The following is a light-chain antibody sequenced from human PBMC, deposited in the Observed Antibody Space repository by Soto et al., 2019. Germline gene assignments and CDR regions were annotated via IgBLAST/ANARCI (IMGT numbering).Light chain of an antibody. CDR3: SSYTSSSTPI. J-gene: IGLJ2*01. CDR1: SSDVGGYNY. CDR2: DVS. Sequence: QSVLTQPASVSGSPGQSITISCTGTSSDVGGYNYVSWYQQHPGKAPKLMIYDVSNRPSGVSNRLSSSKSGNTASLTISGLQAEDEADYYCSSYTSSSTPIFGGGTKVTVL. V-gene: IGLV2-14*01.